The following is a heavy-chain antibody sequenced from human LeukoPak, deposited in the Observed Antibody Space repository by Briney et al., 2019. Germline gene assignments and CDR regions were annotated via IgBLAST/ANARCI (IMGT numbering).Heavy chain of an antibody. J-gene: IGHJ5*02. D-gene: IGHD3-9*01. Sequence: GASVKVSCKASGYTFADYYIHWVRQAPGQGLEWMGWICPKSGGTNSAQKFQGRVTMTRDTSISTAYMELSRLKFDDTAVYYCARVSTSGYRDWLEPWGQGTLVTVSS. CDR2: ICPKSGGT. CDR3: ARVSTSGYRDWLEP. V-gene: IGHV1-2*02. CDR1: GYTFADYY.